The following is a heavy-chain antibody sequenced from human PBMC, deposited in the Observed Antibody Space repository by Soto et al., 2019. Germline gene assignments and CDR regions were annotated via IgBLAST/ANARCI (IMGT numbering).Heavy chain of an antibody. D-gene: IGHD6-6*01. V-gene: IGHV4-30-4*01. J-gene: IGHJ4*02. CDR3: ARVGSIIAVRLFDY. CDR1: GGSISSGDYY. Sequence: QVPLQEPGPGLVKPSQTLSLTCTVSGGSISSGDYYWSWIRQPPGKGLEWIGYIYYSGSTYYNPSLKCRVTISLDTSKNQFSLKLSSVTAADTAVYYCARVGSIIAVRLFDYWGQGTLVTVSS. CDR2: IYYSGST.